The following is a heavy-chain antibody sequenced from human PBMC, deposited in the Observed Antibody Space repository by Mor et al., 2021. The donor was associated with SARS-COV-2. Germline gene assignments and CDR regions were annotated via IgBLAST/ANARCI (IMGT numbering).Heavy chain of an antibody. D-gene: IGHD3-22*01. J-gene: IGHJ4*02. CDR2: GTT. CDR3: TAMYYYDSSGSDY. Sequence: GTTDYAAPVKGRFTISRDDSKNTLYLQMNSLKTEDTAVYYCTAMYYYDSSGSDYWGQGTLVTVSS. V-gene: IGHV3-15*01.